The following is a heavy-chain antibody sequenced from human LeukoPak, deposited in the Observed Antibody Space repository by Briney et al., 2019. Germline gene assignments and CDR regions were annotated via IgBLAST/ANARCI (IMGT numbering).Heavy chain of an antibody. CDR3: ARVNLGYSSSWYERYYYYYGMDV. CDR1: GFTFSSYE. CDR2: ISSSGSTI. J-gene: IGHJ6*02. Sequence: PGGSLRLSCAASGFTFSSYEMNWVRQAPGKGLEWVSYISSSGSTIYYADSVKGRFTIPRDNAKNSLYLQMNSLRAEDTAVYYCARVNLGYSSSWYERYYYYYGMDVWGQGTTVTVSS. D-gene: IGHD6-13*01. V-gene: IGHV3-48*03.